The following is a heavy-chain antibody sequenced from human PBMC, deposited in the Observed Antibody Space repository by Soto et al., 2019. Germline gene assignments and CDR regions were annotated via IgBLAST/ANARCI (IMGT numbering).Heavy chain of an antibody. J-gene: IGHJ4*02. V-gene: IGHV5-51*03. CDR3: ARNRVGSSALRVDF. Sequence: EVQLVQSGAEVKKPGESLKISCKGSGYTFTDYWITWVRQMPGGGLEWMGIIHPADSDTRYSPSLQGQVTISADKSTSTAYLQATSLKPSDSAIYYCARNRVGSSALRVDFWGQGALVTVSS. CDR1: GYTFTDYW. D-gene: IGHD3-22*01. CDR2: IHPADSDT.